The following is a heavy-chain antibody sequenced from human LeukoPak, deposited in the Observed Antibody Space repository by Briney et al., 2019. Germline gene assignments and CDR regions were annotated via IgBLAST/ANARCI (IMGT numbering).Heavy chain of an antibody. D-gene: IGHD6-13*01. Sequence: GRSLRLSCAASGFTFSSNGMQWVRQAPGKGLEWVAVISYDGSDKYYADSVKGRFTISRDNSKNTLYLQMNSLRVEDTALYYCAKDRSSTWSLDYWGQGTLVTVSS. J-gene: IGHJ4*02. CDR2: ISYDGSDK. V-gene: IGHV3-30*18. CDR1: GFTFSSNG. CDR3: AKDRSSTWSLDY.